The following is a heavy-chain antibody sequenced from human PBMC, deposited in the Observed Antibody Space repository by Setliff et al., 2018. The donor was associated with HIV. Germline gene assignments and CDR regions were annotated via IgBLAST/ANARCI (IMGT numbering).Heavy chain of an antibody. V-gene: IGHV3-7*01. D-gene: IGHD6-13*01. J-gene: IGHJ4*02. CDR3: TKNLYSSRWSPLDY. Sequence: LSLTCVASGFSVSDYWMIWVRQAPGKGLEWLANINQDGSEQNSADSLKGRFSVSKDNAKNSLYLQMDSLRAEDTAVYYCTKNLYSSRWSPLDYWGQGTLVTVSS. CDR2: INQDGSEQ. CDR1: GFSVSDYW.